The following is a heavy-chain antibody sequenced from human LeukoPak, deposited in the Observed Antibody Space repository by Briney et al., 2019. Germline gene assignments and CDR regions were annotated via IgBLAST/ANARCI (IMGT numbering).Heavy chain of an antibody. CDR1: GFTVSSSY. J-gene: IGHJ6*02. V-gene: IGHV3-30*03. Sequence: GGSLRLSCAASGFTVSSSYMHWVRQAPGKGLEWVAVISSDGRNKYYADSVKGRFTISRDNSKNTLYLQMNSLRAEDTAVYYCARDQFSMDVWGQGTTVTVSS. D-gene: IGHD5-24*01. CDR3: ARDQFSMDV. CDR2: ISSDGRNK.